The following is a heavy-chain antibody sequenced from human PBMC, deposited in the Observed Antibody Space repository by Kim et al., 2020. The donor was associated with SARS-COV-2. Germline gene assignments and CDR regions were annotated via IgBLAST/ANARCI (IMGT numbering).Heavy chain of an antibody. CDR2: INWNGGST. CDR3: ARGSSGYYNYYYGMDV. D-gene: IGHD3-22*01. V-gene: IGHV3-20*04. CDR1: GFTFDDDG. J-gene: IGHJ6*02. Sequence: GGSLRLSCAASGFTFDDDGMSWVRQAPGKGLEWVSGINWNGGSTGYADSVKGRFTISRDNAKNSLYLQMNSLRAEDTALYYCARGSSGYYNYYYGMDVWGQGTTVTVSS.